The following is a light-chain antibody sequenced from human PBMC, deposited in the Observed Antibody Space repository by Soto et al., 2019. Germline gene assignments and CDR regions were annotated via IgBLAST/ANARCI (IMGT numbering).Light chain of an antibody. V-gene: IGKV3-20*01. J-gene: IGKJ3*01. CDR3: QHYGTSAL. CDR1: QSVSDMY. Sequence: EIVLTQSPGTLSLSPGERATLSCRASQSVSDMYLAWYQQKPGQAPRLLIYASNRATGIPDRFGGGGSGTGGGVGRGGLEREDFAVYYCQHYGTSALFGPGTKVEIK. CDR2: AS.